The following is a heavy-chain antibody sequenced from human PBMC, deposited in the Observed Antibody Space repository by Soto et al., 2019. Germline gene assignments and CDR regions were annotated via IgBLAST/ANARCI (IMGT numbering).Heavy chain of an antibody. CDR1: GFTFSSYA. D-gene: IGHD3-3*01. V-gene: IGHV3-23*01. Sequence: PGGSLRLSCAASGFTFSSYAMSWVRQAPGKGLEWVSAIGGSGGSTYYADSVKGRFTISRDNSKNTLYLQMNSLRAEDTAVYYCAKGDYRITIFGVVIIHSRRGGIDYPGQATRVTVAS. J-gene: IGHJ4*02. CDR3: AKGDYRITIFGVVIIHSRRGGIDY. CDR2: IGGSGGST.